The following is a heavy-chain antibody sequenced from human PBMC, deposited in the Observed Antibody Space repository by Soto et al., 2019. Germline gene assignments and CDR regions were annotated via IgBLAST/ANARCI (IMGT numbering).Heavy chain of an antibody. CDR3: AKDLSWGQCDY. V-gene: IGHV3-74*01. D-gene: IGHD3-16*01. Sequence: EMQLVESGGGLVQSGGSLRLSCVASGFTFSNYWMHWVRQDPGMGLVWVSSIRSDGTATQYADSVNGRFTVSRDNTKNTLYLQMTSLRAEDTAVYYCAKDLSWGQCDYWGQGTLVTVSS. CDR2: IRSDGTAT. CDR1: GFTFSNYW. J-gene: IGHJ4*02.